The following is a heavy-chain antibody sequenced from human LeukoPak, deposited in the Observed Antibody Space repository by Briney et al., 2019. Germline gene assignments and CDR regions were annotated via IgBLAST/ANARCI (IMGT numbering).Heavy chain of an antibody. V-gene: IGHV1-2*02. Sequence: VASVKVSCKASGYTFTGYYMHWVRQAPGQGLEWMGWINPNSGGTNYAQKFQGRVTMTRDTSTSTVYMELSSLRSEDTAVYYCARHGSGRYYPAEGRVDYWGQGTLVTVSS. CDR3: ARHGSGRYYPAEGRVDY. J-gene: IGHJ4*02. D-gene: IGHD3-10*01. CDR2: INPNSGGT. CDR1: GYTFTGYY.